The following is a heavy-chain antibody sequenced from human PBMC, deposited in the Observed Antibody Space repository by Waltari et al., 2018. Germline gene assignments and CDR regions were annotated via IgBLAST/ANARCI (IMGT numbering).Heavy chain of an antibody. D-gene: IGHD4-17*01. V-gene: IGHV3-33*01. CDR3: ARGDYGDYAGGYYYYGMDV. CDR1: GFTFSSYG. J-gene: IGHJ6*02. CDR2: IGYDGSNK. Sequence: QVQLVESGGGVVQPGRSLRLSCAASGFTFSSYGMHWVRQAPGKGREWVVVIGYDGSNKYYADSGKGRFTISRDNSKNTLYLQMNSLRAEDTAVYYCARGDYGDYAGGYYYYGMDVWGQGTTVTVSS.